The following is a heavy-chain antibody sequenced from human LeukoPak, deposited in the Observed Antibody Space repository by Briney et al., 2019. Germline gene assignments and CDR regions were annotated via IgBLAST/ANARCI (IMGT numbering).Heavy chain of an antibody. CDR3: ARPIFGLRVGVGWFDP. CDR2: IYPGDSDT. Sequence: GESLKISCKGSGYSFNSYWIGWVRQMPGKGLEWMGIIYPGDSDTRYSPSFQGQVTISADKSISTAYLQWSSLKASDTAMYYRARPIFGLRVGVGWFDPWGQGTLVTVSS. CDR1: GYSFNSYW. J-gene: IGHJ5*02. V-gene: IGHV5-51*01. D-gene: IGHD3/OR15-3a*01.